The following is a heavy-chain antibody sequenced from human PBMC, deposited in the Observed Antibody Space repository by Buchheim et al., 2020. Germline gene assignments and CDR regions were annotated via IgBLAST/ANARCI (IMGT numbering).Heavy chain of an antibody. V-gene: IGHV3-23*01. D-gene: IGHD3-3*01. CDR1: GFTFSSYA. Sequence: EVQLLESGGGLVQPGGSLRLSCAASGFTFSSYAMSWVRQAPGKGLEWVSAISGSGGSPYYADSVKGRFTISRDNSKNTLYLQMNSLRAEDTAVYYCAKNLEWLLFPEVGYGMDVWGQGTT. J-gene: IGHJ6*02. CDR2: ISGSGGSP. CDR3: AKNLEWLLFPEVGYGMDV.